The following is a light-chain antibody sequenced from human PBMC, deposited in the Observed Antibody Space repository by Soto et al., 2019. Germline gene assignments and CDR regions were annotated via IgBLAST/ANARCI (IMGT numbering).Light chain of an antibody. CDR2: SNN. V-gene: IGLV1-44*01. Sequence: QSVLTQPPSASGTPGQRVTISCSGSSSNIGSITVNWYQQLPGTAPKLLIYSNNQRPSGVPDRFSGSKSGTSASLAISGLQSEDEADYYCAAWDDSLNGVFGGGTKVTVL. CDR3: AAWDDSLNGV. J-gene: IGLJ2*01. CDR1: SSNIGSIT.